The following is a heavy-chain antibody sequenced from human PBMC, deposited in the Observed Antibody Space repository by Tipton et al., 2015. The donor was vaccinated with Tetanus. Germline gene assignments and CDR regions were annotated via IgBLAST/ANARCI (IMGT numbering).Heavy chain of an antibody. CDR3: ARDQAGGARGWNYFDY. V-gene: IGHV4-31*03. CDR1: GGPISSGGYY. Sequence: GLVKPSQTLSLSCTVSGGPISSGGYYWSWIRQHSAKGLEWIGDVYYSGSTYYNPSLKSRVTLSVDTSKNQFSLKVNSVSAADTAVYYCARDQAGGARGWNYFDYWGQGSLVAVSS. CDR2: VYYSGST. D-gene: IGHD1-26*01. J-gene: IGHJ4*02.